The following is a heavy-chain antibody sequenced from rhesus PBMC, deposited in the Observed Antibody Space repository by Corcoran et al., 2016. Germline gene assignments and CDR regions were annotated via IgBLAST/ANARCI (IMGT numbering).Heavy chain of an antibody. J-gene: IGHJ4*01. Sequence: QVQLQESGPGLVKPSETLSLTCAVSGYSISRNYCHWIPPPPGKGLEWIVSIYGSGVSNYLNPSLKSRVTLSVDTSKNQFSLKLSSVTAADTAVYYCARGERPAIGLYYFDYWGQGVLVTVSS. V-gene: IGHV4S14*01. CDR2: IYGSGVSN. CDR3: ARGERPAIGLYYFDY. CDR1: GYSISRNY. D-gene: IGHD3-3*01.